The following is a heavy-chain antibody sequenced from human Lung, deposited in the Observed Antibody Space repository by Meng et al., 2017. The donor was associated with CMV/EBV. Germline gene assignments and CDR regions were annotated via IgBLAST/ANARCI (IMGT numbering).Heavy chain of an antibody. J-gene: IGHJ4*02. CDR3: ARVGGCSGGGCYHRLFDY. V-gene: IGHV4-30-4*01. CDR2: IYYTGST. D-gene: IGHD2-15*01. CDR1: GGSISSGDYY. Sequence: QVPLQESGPGLLKPSQTLSLTCTVSGGSISSGDYYWSWIRQPPGKGLEWIGYIYYTGSTYYNPSLKSRVIISVDTSKNQFSLKLNSVTAADTAVYYCARVGGCSGGGCYHRLFDYWGQGTLVTVSS.